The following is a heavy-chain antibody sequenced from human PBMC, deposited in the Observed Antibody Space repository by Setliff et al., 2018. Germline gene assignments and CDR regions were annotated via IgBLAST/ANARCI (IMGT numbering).Heavy chain of an antibody. CDR2: IDPSGNT. CDR1: GGSISSGSNY. V-gene: IGHV4-61*09. D-gene: IGHD3-10*01. J-gene: IGHJ4*02. Sequence: TLSLTCTVSGGSISSGSNYWSWIRQPAGRGLEWIGHIDPSGNTNYHPSLKSRVTISGDTSKNQFSLKLTSVTAADTAVYFCARSLGSGSYYNSRPFYSDYWGQGTLVTVPQ. CDR3: ARSLGSGSYYNSRPFYSDY.